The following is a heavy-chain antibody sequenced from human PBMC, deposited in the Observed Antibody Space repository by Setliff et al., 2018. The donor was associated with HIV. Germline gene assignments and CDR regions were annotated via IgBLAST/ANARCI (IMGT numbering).Heavy chain of an antibody. V-gene: IGHV4-34*01. CDR2: INHSGST. CDR1: GGSFSGYY. J-gene: IGHJ5*02. Sequence: PSETLSLTCAVYGGSFSGYYWSWIRQPPGKGLEWIGEINHSGSTNYNPSLKSRLTISIDTSKNQFSLKLSSVTAADTAVYYCATPVTSRGYNSWWFGPWGLGTLVTVSS. CDR3: ATPVTSRGYNSWWFGP. D-gene: IGHD6-25*01.